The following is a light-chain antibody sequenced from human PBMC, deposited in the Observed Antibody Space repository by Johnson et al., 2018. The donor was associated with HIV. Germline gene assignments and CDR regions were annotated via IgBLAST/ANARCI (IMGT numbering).Light chain of an antibody. J-gene: IGLJ1*01. CDR2: KNN. CDR3: GTWDTSLTTGGV. Sequence: SVLTQPPSVSAAPGQKVTISCSGSSSTIGNNYVSWYQVLPGTAPKLLIYKNNNRPSGIPDRFSGSKSGTSATLAITGLQTGDEADYYCGTWDTSLTTGGVFGTGTKVTGL. V-gene: IGLV1-51*02. CDR1: SSTIGNNY.